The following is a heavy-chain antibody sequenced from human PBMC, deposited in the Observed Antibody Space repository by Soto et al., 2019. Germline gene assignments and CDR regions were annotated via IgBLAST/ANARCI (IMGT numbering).Heavy chain of an antibody. CDR1: GFIFSSYG. V-gene: IGHV3-33*01. CDR2: INYDGSNK. J-gene: IGHJ6*02. CDR3: ARCKQKVMHCAVDV. Sequence: QVHLVESGGGAVQPGRSLRVSCEASGFIFSSYGMRWVRQAPGKGLEWVAFINYDGSNKFYGDSVKGRFTISRDNSQHTLYLQMSSLRGEDTAVYYCARCKQKVMHCAVDVWGQGAKVTVTS. D-gene: IGHD2-21*01.